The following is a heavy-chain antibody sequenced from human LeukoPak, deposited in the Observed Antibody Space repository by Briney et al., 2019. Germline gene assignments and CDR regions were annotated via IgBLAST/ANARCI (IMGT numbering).Heavy chain of an antibody. Sequence: GSLRLSCTASGFTFSSYSMDWVRQAPGKGLEWVSYISSSGSTIYYADSVKGRFTISRDNAKNSLYLQMNSLRAEDTAVYYCAELGITMIGGVWGKGTTVTISS. CDR3: AELGITMIGGV. CDR2: ISSSGSTI. J-gene: IGHJ6*04. V-gene: IGHV3-48*04. CDR1: GFTFSSYS. D-gene: IGHD3-10*02.